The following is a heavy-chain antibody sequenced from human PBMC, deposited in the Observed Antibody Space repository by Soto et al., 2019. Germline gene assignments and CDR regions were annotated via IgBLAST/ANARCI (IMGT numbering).Heavy chain of an antibody. CDR1: GFAFSSYV. CDR2: VSGSGSST. Sequence: EVQLLESGGGCVQPGGSLRLSCAASGFAFSSYVMTWVRQAPGKGLEWVSSVSGSGSSTYYADSVKGRFTIYRDNSRNTLSLQMDGLRPEDTAIFYCARAPTADWFSRFRWGQGILVTVSS. CDR3: ARAPTADWFSRFR. V-gene: IGHV3-23*01. D-gene: IGHD3-9*01. J-gene: IGHJ4*02.